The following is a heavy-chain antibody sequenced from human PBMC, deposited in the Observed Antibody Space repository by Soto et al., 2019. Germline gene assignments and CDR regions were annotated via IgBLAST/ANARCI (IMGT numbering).Heavy chain of an antibody. CDR2: INHSGST. V-gene: IGHV4-34*01. CDR1: GGSFSGYY. Sequence: SETLSLTCAVYGGSFSGYYWSWIRQPPGKGLEWIGEINHSGSTNYNPSLKSRVTISVDTSKNQFSLKLSSVTAADTAVYYCATDYYDFWSGYNNWFDPWGQGTLVTVSS. D-gene: IGHD3-3*01. CDR3: ATDYYDFWSGYNNWFDP. J-gene: IGHJ5*02.